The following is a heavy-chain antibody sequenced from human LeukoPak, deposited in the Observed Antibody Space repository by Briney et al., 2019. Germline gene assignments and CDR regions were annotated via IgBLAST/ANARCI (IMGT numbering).Heavy chain of an antibody. CDR2: ISSSSSYI. D-gene: IGHD6-13*01. Sequence: GGTLRLSCAASGFTFSSYSMNWVRQAPGKGLEWVSSISSSSSYIYYADSVKGRFTISRDNAKNSLYLQMNSLRAEDTAVYYCARDLCPWYSSSCRYFDYWGQGTLVTVSS. J-gene: IGHJ4*02. CDR3: ARDLCPWYSSSCRYFDY. CDR1: GFTFSSYS. V-gene: IGHV3-21*01.